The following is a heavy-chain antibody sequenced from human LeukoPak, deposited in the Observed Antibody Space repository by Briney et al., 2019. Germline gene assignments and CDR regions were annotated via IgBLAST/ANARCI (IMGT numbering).Heavy chain of an antibody. J-gene: IGHJ4*02. CDR2: ITAYNGNT. CDR1: RNTFASYG. D-gene: IGHD1-26*01. Sequence: ASVKVSCKAPRNTFASYGITWVRQAPGQGLEWVGWITAYNGNTNYAQKFQGRVTITADESTSTAYMELSSLRSEDTAVYYCARASHSGSYFEFDYWGQGTLVTVSS. CDR3: ARASHSGSYFEFDY. V-gene: IGHV1-18*01.